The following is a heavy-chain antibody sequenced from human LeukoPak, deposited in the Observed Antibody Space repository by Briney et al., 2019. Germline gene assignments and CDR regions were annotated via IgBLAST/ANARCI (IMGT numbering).Heavy chain of an antibody. CDR3: AGGEDTTSRWFAP. CDR2: IKQDGSEK. D-gene: IGHD1-26*01. Sequence: RSGGSLRLSCAASGFIFSDYCMGWVRQAPGKGLEWVANIKQDGSEKFYVDSVKDRFTISRDNAKNSLYLQMNSLRAEDTAVYYCAGGEDTTSRWFAPWGRETRVPVSS. V-gene: IGHV3-7*01. J-gene: IGHJ5*02. CDR1: GFIFSDYC.